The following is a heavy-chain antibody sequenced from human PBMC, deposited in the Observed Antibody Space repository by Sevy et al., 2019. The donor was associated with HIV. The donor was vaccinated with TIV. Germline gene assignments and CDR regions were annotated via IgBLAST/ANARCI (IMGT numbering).Heavy chain of an antibody. CDR2: IYNSEQT. CDR3: VRFVAASALFDS. D-gene: IGHD3-10*01. V-gene: IGHV4-39*02. J-gene: IGHJ4*02. Sequence: SETLSLTCTVSGGSISSSDYSWGWIRQPPGKGLEWIGCIYNSEQTYYNPSLKSRITIFVDESQNHFSLRLTSVTAADAGVYYCVRFVAASALFDSWGQGTLVTVSS. CDR1: GGSISSSDYS.